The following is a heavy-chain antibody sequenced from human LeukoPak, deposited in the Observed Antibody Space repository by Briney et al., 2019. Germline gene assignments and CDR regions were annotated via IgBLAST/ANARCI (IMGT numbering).Heavy chain of an antibody. Sequence: GGSLRLSCAASGFTFSSYAMSWVRQAPGKGPEWVSAISGSGGSTYYADSVKGRFTISRDNSKNTLYLQMNSLRAEDTAVYYCAKDRGFHDAFDIWGQGTMVTVSS. CDR2: ISGSGGST. V-gene: IGHV3-23*01. CDR1: GFTFSSYA. J-gene: IGHJ3*02. CDR3: AKDRGFHDAFDI.